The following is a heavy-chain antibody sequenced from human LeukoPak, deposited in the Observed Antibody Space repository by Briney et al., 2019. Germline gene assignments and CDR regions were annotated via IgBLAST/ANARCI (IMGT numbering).Heavy chain of an antibody. CDR2: IYWDGSK. CDR1: GFSLSTSGVG. CDR3: AYRRYSTSSFGSFDI. J-gene: IGHJ3*02. D-gene: IGHD6-6*01. V-gene: IGHV2-5*02. Sequence: ESGPTLVKPTQPLTLTCTFSGFSLSTSGVGVGWIRQPPGKALEWLALIYWDGSKPYSPSLKSRHTITEDTSKNQVVLTIVDMAPVDTATYYCAYRRYSTSSFGSFDIWGQGTMVTVSS.